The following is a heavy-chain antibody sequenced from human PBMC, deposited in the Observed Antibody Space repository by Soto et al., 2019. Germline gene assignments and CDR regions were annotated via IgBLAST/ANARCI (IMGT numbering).Heavy chain of an antibody. Sequence: QVQLVESGGGVVQPGRSLXLSCAASGFXFXSYGMHWVRQAPGKGLEWVAVISYDGSNKYYADSVKGRFTISRDNSKNTLYLQMNSLRAEDTAVYYCAKLIEYCSGGSCHENYFDYWGQGTLVTVSS. D-gene: IGHD2-15*01. V-gene: IGHV3-30*18. CDR2: ISYDGSNK. CDR3: AKLIEYCSGGSCHENYFDY. CDR1: GFXFXSYG. J-gene: IGHJ4*02.